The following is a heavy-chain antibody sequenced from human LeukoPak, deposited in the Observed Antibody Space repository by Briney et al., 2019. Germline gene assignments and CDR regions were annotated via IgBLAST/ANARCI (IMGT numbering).Heavy chain of an antibody. CDR3: AKASYVNSGYFNYFDY. CDR1: GFTLINYA. J-gene: IGHJ4*02. CDR2: IRGSGGST. Sequence: GGALRLTFASSGFTLINYARSWVRQAPAKELEGIAGIRGSGGSTNYANSVKGRFTISRDNSKSTLYLQMNSLRAEDTAVYYCAKASYVNSGYFNYFDYWGQGTLVTVSS. V-gene: IGHV3-23*01. D-gene: IGHD3-22*01.